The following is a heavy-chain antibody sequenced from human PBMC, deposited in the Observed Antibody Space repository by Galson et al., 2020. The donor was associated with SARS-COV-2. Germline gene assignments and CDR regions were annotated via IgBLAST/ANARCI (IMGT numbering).Heavy chain of an antibody. D-gene: IGHD2-15*01. CDR2: IYKGGRT. CDR1: GDSITSGNYY. J-gene: IGHJ6*02. CDR3: ARGNSPCGRCFGILSGTCGRDF. V-gene: IGHV4-61*02. Sequence: SETLSLTCTVSGDSITSGNYYWSWVRQPAGKGLEWIGRIYKGGRTDYNPSLWSHVAISIDTPKNQFSLEVTSVTAADTAVYYCARGNSPCGRCFGILSGTCGRDFWGQWTTVTVSS.